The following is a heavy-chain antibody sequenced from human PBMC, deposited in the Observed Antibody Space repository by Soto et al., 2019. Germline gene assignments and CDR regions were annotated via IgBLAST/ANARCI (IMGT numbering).Heavy chain of an antibody. CDR3: ARGGNRYSNVASGVGGFDF. CDR2: VYHTGAT. J-gene: IGHJ4*02. D-gene: IGHD5-12*01. V-gene: IGHV4-59*01. Sequence: SETLSLTCTVSGASISSSYWSWIRQSPERGLEWTAYVYHTGATNYNPSLKNRVTISLDTSKGQFSLNLTSLTTADTAVYFCARGGNRYSNVASGVGGFDFWGQGSLVTVSS. CDR1: GASISSSY.